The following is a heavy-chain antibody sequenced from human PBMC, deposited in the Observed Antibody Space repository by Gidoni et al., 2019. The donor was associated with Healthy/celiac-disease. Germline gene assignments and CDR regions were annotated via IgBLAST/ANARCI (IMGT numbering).Heavy chain of an antibody. CDR1: GFTLSTAW. CDR3: TTDPGYDILTGDKYYFDY. CDR2: IKSKTDGWTT. D-gene: IGHD3-9*01. J-gene: IGHJ4*02. V-gene: IGHV3-15*01. Sequence: EVQLVESGGGLVTPGGSLRLTCAASGFTLSTAWMSWVRQAPGKGLEWVGRIKSKTDGWTTDYAAPVKGRFTISRDDSKNTLYLQMNSLKTEDTAVYYCTTDPGYDILTGDKYYFDYWGQGTLVTVSS.